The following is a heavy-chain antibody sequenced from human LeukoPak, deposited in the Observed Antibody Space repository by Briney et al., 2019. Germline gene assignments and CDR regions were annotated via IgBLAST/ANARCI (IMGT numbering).Heavy chain of an antibody. Sequence: ASVKVSCKASGYTFTGYYMHWVRQAPGQGLEWMGWINPNSGGTNYAQKFQGRVTMTRDTSTSTVYMELSSLRSEDTAVYYCARDPQELEHDYWGQGTLVTVSS. V-gene: IGHV1-2*02. CDR2: INPNSGGT. CDR1: GYTFTGYY. J-gene: IGHJ4*02. CDR3: ARDPQELEHDY. D-gene: IGHD1/OR15-1a*01.